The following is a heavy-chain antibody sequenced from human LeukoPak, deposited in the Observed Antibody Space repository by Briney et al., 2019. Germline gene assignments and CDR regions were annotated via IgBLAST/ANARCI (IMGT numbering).Heavy chain of an antibody. CDR3: ALSVFRYYYGMDV. CDR1: GGSISSYY. V-gene: IGHV4-4*07. D-gene: IGHD3-16*02. Sequence: PSETLSLTCTVSGGSISSYYWSWIRQPAGKGLEWLGRIYTSGSTNYNPSLKSRVTMSVDTSKNQFSLKLSSVTAADMAVYYCALSVFRYYYGMDVWGQGTTVTVSS. CDR2: IYTSGST. J-gene: IGHJ6*02.